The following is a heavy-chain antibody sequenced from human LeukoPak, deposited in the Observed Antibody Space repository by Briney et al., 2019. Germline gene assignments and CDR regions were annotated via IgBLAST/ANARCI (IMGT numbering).Heavy chain of an antibody. CDR3: ARGAEYYAIWRGYAGYSDY. CDR2: IYHRGST. V-gene: IGHV4-38-2*02. CDR1: GFTLSSNS. J-gene: IGHJ4*02. D-gene: IGHD3-3*01. Sequence: GSLRLSCTVSGFTLSSNSMSWLRQPPGKGLEWVGSIYHRGSTYYNPSLTSRVTISLDRSKKKFSLKLTSVTAADTAVYFCARGAEYYAIWRGYAGYSDYWGQGISVTVSS.